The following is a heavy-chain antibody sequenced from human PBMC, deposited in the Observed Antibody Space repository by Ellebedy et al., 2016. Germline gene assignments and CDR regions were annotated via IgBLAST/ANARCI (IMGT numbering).Heavy chain of an antibody. CDR2: ISASGGST. J-gene: IGHJ2*01. CDR3: AKDRYYYDSSGYYYDRPYWYFDL. V-gene: IGHV3-23*01. Sequence: ETLSLTCAASGFTFSSYAMSWVRQAPGKGLEWVSGISASGGSTYYADSVEGRFTISRDNSENTLYLQMNSLRAEDTAVYYCAKDRYYYDSSGYYYDRPYWYFDLWGRGTLVTVSS. CDR1: GFTFSSYA. D-gene: IGHD3-22*01.